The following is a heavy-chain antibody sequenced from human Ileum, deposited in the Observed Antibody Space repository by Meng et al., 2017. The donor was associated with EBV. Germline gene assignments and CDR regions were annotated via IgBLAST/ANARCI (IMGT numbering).Heavy chain of an antibody. CDR1: AGSVSSNDYH. CDR2: MYDSENA. J-gene: IGHJ5*02. Sequence: VHLRLSRPGLVKPSEALSLTCSVSAGSVSSNDYHWSWIRQPPGKGLEWIGCMYDSENAKYNPSLNSRVTISIDTTRNHFVLKLTSVTAADTAVYYCAYYFVGRGGPGSWGQGTLVTVSS. V-gene: IGHV4-61*03. CDR3: AYYFVGRGGPGS. D-gene: IGHD3-9*01.